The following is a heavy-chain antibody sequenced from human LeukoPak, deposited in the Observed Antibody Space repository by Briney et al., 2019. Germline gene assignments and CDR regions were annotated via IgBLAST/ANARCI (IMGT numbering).Heavy chain of an antibody. CDR3: ARGGLQLSWFDP. V-gene: IGHV3-21*01. CDR2: ISSSSSYI. D-gene: IGHD4-11*01. CDR1: GFIFSSYW. Sequence: GGSLRLSCAASGFIFSSYWMSWVRQAPGKGLEWVSSISSSSSYIYYADSVKGRFTISRDNAKNSLYLQMNSLRAEDTAVYYCARGGLQLSWFDPWGQGTLVTVSS. J-gene: IGHJ5*02.